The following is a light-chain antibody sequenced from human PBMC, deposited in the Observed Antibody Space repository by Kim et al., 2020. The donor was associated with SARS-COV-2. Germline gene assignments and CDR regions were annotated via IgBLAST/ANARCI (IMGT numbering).Light chain of an antibody. V-gene: IGKV1-6*01. CDR1: QDIRND. J-gene: IGKJ1*01. Sequence: SASVGDRVTITCRASQDIRNDLGWYQQRPGKAPRLLIFAASALQSGVPSRFSGGGSGTEFTLTINSLQPEDFATYFCQQDHNYPRTFGQGTKVEI. CDR3: QQDHNYPRT. CDR2: AAS.